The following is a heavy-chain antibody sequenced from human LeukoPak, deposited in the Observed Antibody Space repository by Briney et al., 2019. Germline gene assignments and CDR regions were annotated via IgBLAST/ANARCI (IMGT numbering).Heavy chain of an antibody. Sequence: GGSLRLSCAASGFTFSSYGMHWVRQAPGKGLEWVAFIRYDGSNKYYADSVKGRFTISRDNSKNTLYLQMNSLRAEDTAVYYCAKAPGGNSILDAFDIWGQGTTVTVSS. V-gene: IGHV3-30*02. J-gene: IGHJ3*02. CDR3: AKAPGGNSILDAFDI. D-gene: IGHD4-11*01. CDR1: GFTFSSYG. CDR2: IRYDGSNK.